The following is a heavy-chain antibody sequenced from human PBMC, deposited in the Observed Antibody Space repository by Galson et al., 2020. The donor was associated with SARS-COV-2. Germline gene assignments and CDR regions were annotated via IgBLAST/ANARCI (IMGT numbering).Heavy chain of an antibody. CDR3: AKEGVGGSHFDI. Sequence: GGSLRLSCAASGFTFDDYAMHWVRQAPGKGLEWVSGISWNSGSIGYADSVKGRFTISRDNAKNSLYLQMNSLRAEDTALYYCAKEGVGGSHFDIWGQGTMVTVSS. CDR2: ISWNSGSI. V-gene: IGHV3-9*01. D-gene: IGHD1-26*01. CDR1: GFTFDDYA. J-gene: IGHJ3*02.